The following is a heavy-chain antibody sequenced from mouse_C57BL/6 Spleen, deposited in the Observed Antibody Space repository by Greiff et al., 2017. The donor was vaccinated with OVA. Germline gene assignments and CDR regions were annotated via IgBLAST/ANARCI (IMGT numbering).Heavy chain of an antibody. D-gene: IGHD2-4*01. V-gene: IGHV1-9*01. CDR3: ARVYYDYDDGYYYAMDY. Sequence: VQGVESGAELMKPGASVKLSCKATGYTFTGYWIEWVKQRPGHGLEWIGEILPGSGSTNYNEKFKGKATFTADTSSNTAYMQLSSLTTEDSAIYYCARVYYDYDDGYYYAMDYWGQGTSVTVSS. J-gene: IGHJ4*01. CDR1: GYTFTGYW. CDR2: ILPGSGST.